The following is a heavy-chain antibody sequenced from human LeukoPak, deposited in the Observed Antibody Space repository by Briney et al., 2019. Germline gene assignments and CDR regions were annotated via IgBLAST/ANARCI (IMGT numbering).Heavy chain of an antibody. CDR3: ARAQYCTNGVCYRASDYYYYMDV. J-gene: IGHJ6*03. Sequence: SETLSLTCAVYGGSFSSYYWSWIRQPPGKGLEWIGYIYYSGSTNYNPSLKSRVTISVDTSKNQFSLKLSSVTAADTAVYYCARAQYCTNGVCYRASDYYYYMDVWGKGTTVTVSS. V-gene: IGHV4-59*01. CDR2: IYYSGST. D-gene: IGHD2-8*01. CDR1: GGSFSSYY.